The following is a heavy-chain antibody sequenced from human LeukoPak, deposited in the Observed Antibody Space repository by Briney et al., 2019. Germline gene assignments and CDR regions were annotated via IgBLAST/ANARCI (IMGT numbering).Heavy chain of an antibody. Sequence: PSETLSLTCTVSGGSISSSSYYWGWIRQPPGKGLEWIGSIYYSGSTYYNPSLKSRVTISVDTSKNQFSLKLSSVTAADTAVYYCARAELEPNFLFDYWGQGTLVTVSS. CDR1: GGSISSSSYY. V-gene: IGHV4-39*07. CDR2: IYYSGST. J-gene: IGHJ4*02. CDR3: ARAELEPNFLFDY. D-gene: IGHD1-1*01.